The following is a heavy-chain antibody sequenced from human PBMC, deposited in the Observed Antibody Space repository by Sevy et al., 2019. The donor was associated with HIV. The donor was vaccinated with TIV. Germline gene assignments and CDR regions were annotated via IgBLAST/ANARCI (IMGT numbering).Heavy chain of an antibody. Sequence: SETLSLTCAVYGGSFSGYYWSWIRQPPGKGLEWIGEINHSGSTNYNPSLKSRVTISVDTSKNQFSLKLSSVTAADTAVYYCASLAPRPRIVAAGRFDYWGQGTLVTVSS. CDR3: ASLAPRPRIVAAGRFDY. J-gene: IGHJ4*02. CDR2: INHSGST. CDR1: GGSFSGYY. V-gene: IGHV4-34*01. D-gene: IGHD6-13*01.